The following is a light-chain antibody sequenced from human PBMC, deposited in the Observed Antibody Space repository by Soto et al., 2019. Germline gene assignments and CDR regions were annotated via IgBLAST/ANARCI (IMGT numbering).Light chain of an antibody. CDR2: GAS. V-gene: IGKV1-39*01. CDR3: QQIYAAPVT. J-gene: IGKJ1*01. Sequence: DVQMTKSPSSLSASVGDRVTITCRASQSISSCLNWYQQKPGKAPNLLIYGASNLQSGVPSRFSGSESGTDFILTISSLQPEDFATYYCQQIYAAPVTFGQGTKVEIQ. CDR1: QSISSC.